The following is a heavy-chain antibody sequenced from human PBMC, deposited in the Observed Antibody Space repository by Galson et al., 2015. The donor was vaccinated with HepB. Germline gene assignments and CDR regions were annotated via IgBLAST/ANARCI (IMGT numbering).Heavy chain of an antibody. CDR3: ARGQLRRVNDAFDI. V-gene: IGHV4-31*03. CDR1: GGSISSGGYY. Sequence: LSLTCTVSGGSISSGGYYWSWIRQHPGKGLKWIGYIYYSGSTYYNPSLKSRVTISVDTSKNQFSLKLSSVTAADTAVYYCARGQLRRVNDAFDIWGQGTMVTVSS. D-gene: IGHD4-17*01. CDR2: IYYSGST. J-gene: IGHJ3*02.